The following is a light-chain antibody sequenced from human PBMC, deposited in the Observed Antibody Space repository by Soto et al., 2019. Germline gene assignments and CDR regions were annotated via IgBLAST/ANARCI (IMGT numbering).Light chain of an antibody. J-gene: IGKJ2*01. V-gene: IGKV1-5*01. CDR1: QSVTNW. CDR3: QQYTTYPYT. CDR2: DAS. Sequence: DIQMTQSPSTLSASVGDRVTITCRASQSVTNWLAWYQQKPGKAPNLLIYDASRLQSGILSRFSGSGSGTEFTLTISSLQPDDFATYYCQQYTTYPYTFGQGTKVDIK.